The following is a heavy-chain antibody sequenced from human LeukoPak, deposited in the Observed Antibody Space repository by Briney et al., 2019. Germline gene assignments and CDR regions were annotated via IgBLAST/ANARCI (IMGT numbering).Heavy chain of an antibody. CDR2: IIPIFGTA. CDR3: ARESRDVYNLYYFDY. Sequence: ASVKVSCKASGYTFTSYGISWVRQAPGQGLEWMGRIIPIFGTANYAQKFQGRVTITTDESTSTAYMELSSLRSEDTAVYYCARESRDVYNLYYFDYWGQGTLVTVSS. V-gene: IGHV1-69*05. J-gene: IGHJ4*02. D-gene: IGHD5-24*01. CDR1: GYTFTSYG.